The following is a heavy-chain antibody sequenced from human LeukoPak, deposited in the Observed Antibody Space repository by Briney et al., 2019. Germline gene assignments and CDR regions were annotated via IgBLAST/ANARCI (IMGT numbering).Heavy chain of an antibody. CDR1: GGSISSSSYY. Sequence: SETLSLTCTVSGGSISSSSYYWGWIRQPPGKGLEWIGSIYYSGSTYYNPSLKSRVTLSVDTSKNQFSLKLSSVTAADTAVYYCARIRIVGATRDYYYYYGMDVWGQGTTVTVSS. V-gene: IGHV4-39*01. CDR3: ARIRIVGATRDYYYYYGMDV. CDR2: IYYSGST. D-gene: IGHD1-26*01. J-gene: IGHJ6*02.